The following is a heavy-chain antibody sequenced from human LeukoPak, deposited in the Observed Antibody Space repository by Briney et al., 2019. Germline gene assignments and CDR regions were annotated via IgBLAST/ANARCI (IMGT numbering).Heavy chain of an antibody. Sequence: GGSLRLSCAGSGFTFSTYSMTWVRQAPEKGLEWLSYISSSGGIIHYADSVKGRFTISRDNAKNSLYLQMNSLRDEDTAVYYCARVPDGQITGWGQGTLVTVSS. CDR3: ARVPDGQITG. V-gene: IGHV3-48*02. CDR2: ISSSGGII. J-gene: IGHJ4*02. D-gene: IGHD5-24*01. CDR1: GFTFSTYS.